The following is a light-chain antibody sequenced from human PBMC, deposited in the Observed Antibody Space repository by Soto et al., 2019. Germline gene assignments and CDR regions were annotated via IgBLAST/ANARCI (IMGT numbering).Light chain of an antibody. CDR3: TSYAGSNILV. CDR1: GSDVGGYNY. Sequence: QSALTQPPSASGSPGQSVTISCTGTGSDVGGYNYVSWYQHHPGKAPKLMIYDVSKRPSGVPDRFSGSKSGNTASLTVSGLQAEDEAHYYCTSYAGSNILVFGGGTQLTVL. J-gene: IGLJ3*02. CDR2: DVS. V-gene: IGLV2-8*01.